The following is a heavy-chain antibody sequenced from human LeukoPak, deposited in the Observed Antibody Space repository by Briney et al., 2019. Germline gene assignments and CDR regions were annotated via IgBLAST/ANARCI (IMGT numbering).Heavy chain of an antibody. CDR1: GFTFNTYG. CDR3: AKKRGYSYGYYVY. D-gene: IGHD5-18*01. Sequence: GGSLRLSCAASGFTFNTYGMNWVRQAPGKGLEWGSAISGSGGSTYYADSVKGRFTISRDNSKNTLYLQMNSLRAEDTAVYYCAKKRGYSYGYYVYWGQGTLVTVSS. J-gene: IGHJ4*02. CDR2: ISGSGGST. V-gene: IGHV3-23*01.